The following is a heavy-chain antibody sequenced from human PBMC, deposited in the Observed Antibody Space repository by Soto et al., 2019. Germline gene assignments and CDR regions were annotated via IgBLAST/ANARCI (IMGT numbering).Heavy chain of an antibody. V-gene: IGHV4-34*01. CDR1: GGSFSSYY. D-gene: IGHD2-2*01. CDR2: INHSGST. Sequence: QVQLQQWGAGLLKPSATLSLTCAVYGGSFSSYYWSWIRQPPGKGLEWMGEINHSGSTNYNPSLKSRVTLSVDTSKNQFSLKLSSVTAADTAVYYCAREDFVVVPAAGYYYYYMDVWGKGTPVTVSS. CDR3: AREDFVVVPAAGYYYYYMDV. J-gene: IGHJ6*03.